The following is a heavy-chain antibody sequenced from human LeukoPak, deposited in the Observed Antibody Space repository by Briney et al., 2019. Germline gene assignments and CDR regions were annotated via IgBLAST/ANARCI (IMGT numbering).Heavy chain of an antibody. CDR2: FDPEDGET. J-gene: IGHJ5*02. Sequence: ASVKVSCKVSGYTLTELSMHWVRQAPGKGLEWMGGFDPEDGETIYAQKFQGRVTITADESTSTAYMELSSLRSEDTAVYYCAALEVAGSYNWFDPWGQGTLVTVSS. CDR1: GYTLTELS. V-gene: IGHV1-24*01. D-gene: IGHD6-19*01. CDR3: AALEVAGSYNWFDP.